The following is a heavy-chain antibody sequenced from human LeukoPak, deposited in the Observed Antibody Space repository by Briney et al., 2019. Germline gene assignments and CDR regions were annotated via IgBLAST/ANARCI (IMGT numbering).Heavy chain of an antibody. Sequence: SVKVSCKASGGTFSSYAISWVRQAPGQGLEWMGRIIPIFGIANYAQKFQGRVTITADKSTSTAYMEPSSLRSEDTAVYYCAREESGSYIDYWGQGTLVTVSS. J-gene: IGHJ4*02. CDR2: IIPIFGIA. CDR3: AREESGSYIDY. D-gene: IGHD1-26*01. V-gene: IGHV1-69*04. CDR1: GGTFSSYA.